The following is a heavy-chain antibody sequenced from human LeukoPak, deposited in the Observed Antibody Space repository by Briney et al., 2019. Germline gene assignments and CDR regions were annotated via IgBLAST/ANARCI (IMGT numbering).Heavy chain of an antibody. CDR2: IIPIFGTA. V-gene: IGHV1-69*06. J-gene: IGHJ4*02. Sequence: ASVKVSCKASGGTFSSYAISWVRQAPGQGLEWMGGIIPIFGTANYAQKFQGRVTITADKSTSTAYMELSSLRSEDTAVYYCASDAYYYGSGSSGPDYWGQGTLVTVSS. CDR1: GGTFSSYA. D-gene: IGHD3-10*01. CDR3: ASDAYYYGSGSSGPDY.